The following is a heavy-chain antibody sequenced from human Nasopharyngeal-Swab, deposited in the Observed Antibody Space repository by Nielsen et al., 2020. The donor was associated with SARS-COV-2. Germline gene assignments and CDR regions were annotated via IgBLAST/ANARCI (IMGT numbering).Heavy chain of an antibody. V-gene: IGHV3-23*01. CDR3: AKEAGRFSGYDSRSFDY. CDR2: FSGSGGRT. D-gene: IGHD5-12*01. Sequence: WIRQPPGKGLEWVSAFSGSGGRTYYADSVKGRFTISRDNSKNTLYLQMNGLRAEDTAVYFCAKEAGRFSGYDSRSFDYWGQGTLVTVSS. J-gene: IGHJ4*02.